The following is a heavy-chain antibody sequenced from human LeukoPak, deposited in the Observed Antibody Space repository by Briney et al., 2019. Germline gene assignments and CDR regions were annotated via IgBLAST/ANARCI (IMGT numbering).Heavy chain of an antibody. CDR2: ISSSGSTI. J-gene: IGHJ5*02. D-gene: IGHD6-19*01. CDR1: GFTFSDYY. Sequence: GGSLRLSCAASGFTFSDYYMSWIRQAPGKGLEWVSYISSSGSTIYYADSVKGRFTISRDNAKNSLYLQMNSLRAEDTAVYYCAPRLLGIAVDRFDPWGQGTLVTVSS. CDR3: APRLLGIAVDRFDP. V-gene: IGHV3-11*01.